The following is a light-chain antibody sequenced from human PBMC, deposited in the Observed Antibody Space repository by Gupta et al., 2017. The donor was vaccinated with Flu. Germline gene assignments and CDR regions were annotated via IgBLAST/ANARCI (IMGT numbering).Light chain of an antibody. Sequence: QSALTQPPSASGSPGQSATIPCTGTSSDVGGYNYVSWYQQHPGKAPKLMIYEVSKRPPGVPDRFSGSKSGKTASLTVSGLQAEDEADYYCSSYAGSNNYVVFGGGTKLTVL. CDR2: EVS. CDR3: SSYAGSNNYVV. V-gene: IGLV2-8*01. J-gene: IGLJ2*01. CDR1: SSDVGGYNY.